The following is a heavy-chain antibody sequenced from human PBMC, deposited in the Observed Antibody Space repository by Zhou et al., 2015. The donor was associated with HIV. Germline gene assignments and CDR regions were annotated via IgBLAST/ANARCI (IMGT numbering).Heavy chain of an antibody. J-gene: IGHJ6*03. CDR1: GFTFSSYA. D-gene: IGHD1-14*01. Sequence: QVQLVESGGGLFQPGRSLRLSCAASGFTFSSYAMNWVRQAPGKGLEWVALISYDGRETDYADSLKGRLTISRDSSKNRLYLQLNSLRGDDTATYYCARGDRTYYYHSYYMDVWGTGTTVTVSS. CDR3: ARGDRTYYYHSYYMDV. V-gene: IGHV3-30*04. CDR2: ISYDGRET.